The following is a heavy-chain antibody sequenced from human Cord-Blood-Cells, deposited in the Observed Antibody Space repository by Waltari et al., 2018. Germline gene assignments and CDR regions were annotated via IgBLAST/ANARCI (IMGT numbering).Heavy chain of an antibody. V-gene: IGHV1-8*01. CDR3: ARGGDSSSFQNDY. CDR2: ISPSSGNT. J-gene: IGHJ4*02. Sequence: QVQLVQSGAEVKKPGASVKVSCKASGYTFTTYDINWVRQASGQGLEWMGGISPSSGNTGDAQKIQGRGTMTRNTSISTAYMELSSLRSEDTAVYYCARGGDSSSFQNDYWGQGTLVTVSS. D-gene: IGHD6-13*01. CDR1: GYTFTTYD.